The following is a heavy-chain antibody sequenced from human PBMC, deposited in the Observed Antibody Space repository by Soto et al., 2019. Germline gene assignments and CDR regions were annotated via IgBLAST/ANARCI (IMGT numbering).Heavy chain of an antibody. D-gene: IGHD3-9*01. J-gene: IGHJ4*01. CDR1: GYSFTSYW. V-gene: IGHV5-51*01. CDR3: ARLPYYGILAGQSHFAY. CDR2: IYPGDSDT. Sequence: GESLKISCKGSGYSFTSYWIVWVRQLPGKGLEWMGIIYPGDSDTRYSPSFQGQVTISADKSISTAYLQWSSLKASDTAMYYCARLPYYGILAGQSHFAYSGQRSPVTVSS.